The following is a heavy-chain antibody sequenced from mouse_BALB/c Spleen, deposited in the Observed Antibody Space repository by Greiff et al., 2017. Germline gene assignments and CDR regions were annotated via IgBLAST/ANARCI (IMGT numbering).Heavy chain of an antibody. D-gene: IGHD2-4*01. CDR1: GFTFSSFG. Sequence: EVQLVESGGGLVQPGGSRKLSCAASGFTFSSFGMHWVRQAPEKGLEWVAYISSGSSTIYYADTVKGRFTISRDNPKNTLFLQMTSLRSEDTAMYYCSRSDDYDGFDYWGQGTTLTVSS. V-gene: IGHV5-17*02. CDR3: SRSDDYDGFDY. CDR2: ISSGSSTI. J-gene: IGHJ2*01.